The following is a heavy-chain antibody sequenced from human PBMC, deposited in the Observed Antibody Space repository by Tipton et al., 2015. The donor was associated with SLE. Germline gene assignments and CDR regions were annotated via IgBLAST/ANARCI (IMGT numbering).Heavy chain of an antibody. Sequence: TLSLTCAVYGGSFSGYYWSWIRQPPGKGLEWIGEINHSGSTYYNPSLKSRVTISVDTSKNQFSLKLSSVTAADTAVYYCARLNYYDSSGYTGSAFDIWGQGTMVTVSS. CDR3: ARLNYYDSSGYTGSAFDI. D-gene: IGHD3-22*01. J-gene: IGHJ3*02. V-gene: IGHV4-34*01. CDR2: INHSGST. CDR1: GGSFSGYY.